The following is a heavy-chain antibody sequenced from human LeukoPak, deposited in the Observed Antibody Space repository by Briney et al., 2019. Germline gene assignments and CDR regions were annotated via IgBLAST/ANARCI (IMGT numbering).Heavy chain of an antibody. V-gene: IGHV3-7*01. Sequence: GGSLRLSCAVSEFTFSGYWKNWVRQAPGKGLECVANIKQDGIEKQYVDSVRGRFTISRDNAKNSLYLQMNSLRVEDTAVYYCARDGFVGAADYWGQGTLVTVSS. CDR3: ARDGFVGAADY. CDR2: IKQDGIEK. D-gene: IGHD6-13*01. J-gene: IGHJ4*02. CDR1: EFTFSGYW.